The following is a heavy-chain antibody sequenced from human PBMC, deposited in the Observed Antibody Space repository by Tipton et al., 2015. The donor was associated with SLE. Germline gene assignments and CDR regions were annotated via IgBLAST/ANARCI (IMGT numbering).Heavy chain of an antibody. Sequence: SLRLSCAASGFTFSSYSMNWVRQAPGKGLEWVSSISGSGGRTYYVDSVKGRFTISRDNSKNTLYLQMNSLRAEDTAVYYCARDRGVAGIICDYWGQGTLVTVSS. J-gene: IGHJ4*02. CDR3: ARDRGVAGIICDY. V-gene: IGHV3-23*01. D-gene: IGHD6-19*01. CDR1: GFTFSSYS. CDR2: ISGSGGRT.